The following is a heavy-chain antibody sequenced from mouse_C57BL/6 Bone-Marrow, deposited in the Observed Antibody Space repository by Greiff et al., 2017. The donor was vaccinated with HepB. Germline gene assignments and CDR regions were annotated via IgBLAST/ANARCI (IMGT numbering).Heavy chain of an antibody. D-gene: IGHD1-1*01. CDR2: IYPRSGNT. CDR3: ARSGDAYYGSSYGYFDV. J-gene: IGHJ1*03. CDR1: GYTFTSYG. V-gene: IGHV1-81*01. Sequence: QVQLKQSGAELARPGASVKLSCKASGYTFTSYGISWVKQRTGQGLEWIGEIYPRSGNTYYNEKFKGKATLTADKSSSTAYMELRSLTSEDSAVYFCARSGDAYYGSSYGYFDVWGTGTTVTVSS.